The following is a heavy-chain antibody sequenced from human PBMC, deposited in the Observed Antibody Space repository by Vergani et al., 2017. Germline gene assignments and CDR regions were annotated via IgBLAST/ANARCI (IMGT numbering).Heavy chain of an antibody. CDR2: IIPILGIA. J-gene: IGHJ3*02. CDR3: AHPQYYYDSSGYYLAAFDI. V-gene: IGHV1-69*02. D-gene: IGHD3-22*01. CDR1: GGTFSSYT. Sequence: QVQLVQSGAEVKKPGSSVKVSCKASGGTFSSYTISWVRQAPGQGLEWMGRIIPILGIANYAQKFQGRVTITADESTSTAYMELSSLRSEDTAVYYCAHPQYYYDSSGYYLAAFDIWGQGTMVTVSS.